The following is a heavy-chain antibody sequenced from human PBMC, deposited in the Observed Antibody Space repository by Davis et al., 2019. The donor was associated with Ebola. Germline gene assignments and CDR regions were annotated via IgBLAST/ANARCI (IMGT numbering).Heavy chain of an antibody. D-gene: IGHD1-26*01. Sequence: SGPTLVKPTQTLTLTCTFSGFSLTTSGVGVGWIRQPPGKALEWLALIYWDDDKRYSPSLKSRLTISKDTSKSQVVLTLSDLDPLDSATYYYARTPYVYYRGENYYCMDFWGKGTTVTVSS. CDR3: ARTPYVYYRGENYYCMDF. CDR2: IYWDDDK. J-gene: IGHJ6*04. CDR1: GFSLTTSGVG. V-gene: IGHV2-5*02.